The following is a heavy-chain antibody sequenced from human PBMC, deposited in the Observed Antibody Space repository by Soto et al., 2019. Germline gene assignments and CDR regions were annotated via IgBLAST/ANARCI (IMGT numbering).Heavy chain of an antibody. V-gene: IGHV3-21*01. Sequence: EVQLVESGGGLVKPGGSLRLSCAASGFTFSSYSMNWVRQAPGKGLEWVSSISSSSSYIYYADSVKGRFTISRDNAKNSLYLQRNSLRAEDTAVYYCARDLARDSSGYYWGVFDYWGQGTLVTVSS. CDR3: ARDLARDSSGYYWGVFDY. J-gene: IGHJ4*02. CDR1: GFTFSSYS. D-gene: IGHD3-22*01. CDR2: ISSSSSYI.